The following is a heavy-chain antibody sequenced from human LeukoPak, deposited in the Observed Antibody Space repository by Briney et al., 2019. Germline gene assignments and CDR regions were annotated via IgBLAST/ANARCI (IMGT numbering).Heavy chain of an antibody. Sequence: GGSLRLSCAVSGFTVSTNYMSWVRQAPGKGLEWVSVIYGGGTTYYADSVKGRFTISRDNSKNTLYLQMDSLRAEDTAVYYCAREDPGHWSRRAFDIWGQGTMVTVSS. V-gene: IGHV3-53*01. CDR3: AREDPGHWSRRAFDI. CDR2: IYGGGTT. CDR1: GFTVSTNY. J-gene: IGHJ3*02. D-gene: IGHD2-8*02.